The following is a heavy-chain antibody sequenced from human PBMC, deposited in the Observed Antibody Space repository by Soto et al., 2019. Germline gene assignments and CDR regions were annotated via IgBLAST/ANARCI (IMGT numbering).Heavy chain of an antibody. CDR2: INHSGST. J-gene: IGHJ5*02. CDR1: GGSFSGYY. CDR3: ARGGHTNWFDP. Sequence: SQTLSLTCAVYGGSFSGYYWSWIRQPPGKGLEWIGEINHSGSTNYNPSLKSRVTISVDTSKNQFSLKLSSVTAADTAVYYCARGGHTNWFDPCGQGTLVTLSS. V-gene: IGHV4-34*01.